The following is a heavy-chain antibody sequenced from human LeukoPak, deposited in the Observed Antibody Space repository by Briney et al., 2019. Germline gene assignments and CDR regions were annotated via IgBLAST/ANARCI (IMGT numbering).Heavy chain of an antibody. Sequence: GASVKVSCKASGYTFTSYGISWVRQAPGQGLEWMGWINPNSGGTNYAQKFQGRVTMTRDTSISTAYMELSRLRSDDTAVYYCARDQHGYSGYDPYYYMDVWGKGTTDTVSS. J-gene: IGHJ6*03. D-gene: IGHD5-12*01. V-gene: IGHV1-2*02. CDR3: ARDQHGYSGYDPYYYMDV. CDR2: INPNSGGT. CDR1: GYTFTSYG.